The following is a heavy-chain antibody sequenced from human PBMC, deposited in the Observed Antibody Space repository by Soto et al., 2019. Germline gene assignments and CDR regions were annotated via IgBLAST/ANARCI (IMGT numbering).Heavy chain of an antibody. V-gene: IGHV3-9*01. D-gene: IGHD6-6*01. CDR1: GFTFDDYE. J-gene: IGHJ4*02. Sequence: GGSLRLSCAVSGFTFDDYEMHWVRQGPGKGLEWVSSISWNSGKIGYADSVKGRFTISRDNAKNSLYLQMNSLRAEDTAVYYCARDFRIAARPPYFDYWGQGTLVTVSS. CDR3: ARDFRIAARPPYFDY. CDR2: ISWNSGKI.